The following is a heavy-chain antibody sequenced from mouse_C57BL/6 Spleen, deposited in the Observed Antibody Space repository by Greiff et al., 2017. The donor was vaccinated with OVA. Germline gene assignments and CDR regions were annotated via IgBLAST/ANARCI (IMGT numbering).Heavy chain of an antibody. CDR3: AREDYSNSWFAY. Sequence: QVQLQQPGAELVRPGSSVKLSCKASGYTFTSYWMHWVKQRPIQGLEWIGNIDPSDSETHYNQKFKDKATLTVDKSSSTAYMQLSSLTSEDSAVYYCAREDYSNSWFAYWGQGTLVTVSA. CDR2: IDPSDSET. CDR1: GYTFTSYW. D-gene: IGHD2-5*01. V-gene: IGHV1-52*01. J-gene: IGHJ3*01.